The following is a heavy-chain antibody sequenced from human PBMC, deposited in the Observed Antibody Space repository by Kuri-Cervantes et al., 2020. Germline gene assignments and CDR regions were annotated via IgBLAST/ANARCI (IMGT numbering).Heavy chain of an antibody. CDR1: GYTFTSYG. J-gene: IGHJ6*02. CDR2: ISAYNGNT. V-gene: IGHV1-18*01. Sequence: ASVKVSCKASGYTFTSYGISWVRQAPGQGLEWMGWISAYNGNTNYAQKLQGRVTMTTDTSTSTAYMELRSPRSDDTAVYYCARGPRYFDWLLPQYYYYYGMDVWGQGTTVTDSS. D-gene: IGHD3-9*01. CDR3: ARGPRYFDWLLPQYYYYYGMDV.